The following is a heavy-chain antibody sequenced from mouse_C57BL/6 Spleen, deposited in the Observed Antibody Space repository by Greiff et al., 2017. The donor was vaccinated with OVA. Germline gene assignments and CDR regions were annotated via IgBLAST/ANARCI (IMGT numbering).Heavy chain of an antibody. CDR3: ARHQNYEGAMDY. CDR1: GFSLTSYG. D-gene: IGHD2-4*01. Sequence: VHLVESGPGLVAPSQSLSITCTVSGFSLTSYGVHWVRQPPGTGLEWLVVIWSDGSTTYNSALKSRLSISKDNSKSQVFLKMNSLQTDDTAMYYCARHQNYEGAMDYWGQGTSVTVSS. CDR2: IWSDGST. V-gene: IGHV2-6-1*01. J-gene: IGHJ4*01.